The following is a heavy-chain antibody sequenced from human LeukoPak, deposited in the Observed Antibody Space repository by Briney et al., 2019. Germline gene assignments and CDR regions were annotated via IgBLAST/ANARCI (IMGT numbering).Heavy chain of an antibody. J-gene: IGHJ4*02. CDR1: GFTFSSYE. CDR2: ISSSGSTI. D-gene: IGHD5-18*01. CDR3: ARWGYSYREDYFDY. Sequence: GGPLRLSCAASGFTFSSYEMNWVRQAPGKGLEWVSYISSSGSTIYYADSVKGRFTISRDNAKNSLYLQMNSLRAEDTAVYYCARWGYSYREDYFDYWGQGTLVTVSS. V-gene: IGHV3-48*03.